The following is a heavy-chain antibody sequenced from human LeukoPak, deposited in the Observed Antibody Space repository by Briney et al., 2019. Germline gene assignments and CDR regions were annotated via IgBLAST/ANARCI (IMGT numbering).Heavy chain of an antibody. J-gene: IGHJ4*02. CDR1: GGSISSYY. CDR3: ARYSGTGYGMYYFDY. Sequence: SETLSLTCTVSGGSISSYYWSWIRQPAGKALEWIGRMDFSGSTNYNPSLRSRVTLSLDTSKNQFSLKLSSVTAADTAVYYCARYSGTGYGMYYFDYWGQGTLVTVSS. D-gene: IGHD1-1*01. V-gene: IGHV4-4*07. CDR2: MDFSGST.